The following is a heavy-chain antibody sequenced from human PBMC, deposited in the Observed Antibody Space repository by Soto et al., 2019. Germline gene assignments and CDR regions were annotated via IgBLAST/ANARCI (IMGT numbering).Heavy chain of an antibody. CDR3: ARSAAEAGTWERSSNWFDP. J-gene: IGHJ5*02. D-gene: IGHD6-13*01. V-gene: IGHV1-3*01. Sequence: ASVKVSCKASGYTFTSYAMHWVRQAPGQRLEWMGWINAGNGNTKYSQKFQGRVTITRDTSASTAYMELSSLRSEDTAVYYCARSAAEAGTWERSSNWFDPWGPRTLVTLSS. CDR1: GYTFTSYA. CDR2: INAGNGNT.